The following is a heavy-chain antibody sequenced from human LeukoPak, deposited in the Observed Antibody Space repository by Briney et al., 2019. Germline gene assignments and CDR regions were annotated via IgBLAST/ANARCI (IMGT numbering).Heavy chain of an antibody. CDR1: GGSISSSSYY. CDR2: IYYSGST. Sequence: PSETLSLTCTVSGGSISSSSYYWGWIRQPPGKGLEWIGSIYYSGSTYYNPSLKSRVTISVDTSKNQFSLKLSSVTAADTAVYYCASPVPSWPYSDYGMDVWGQGTTVTVSS. CDR3: ASPVPSWPYSDYGMDV. D-gene: IGHD6-13*01. J-gene: IGHJ6*02. V-gene: IGHV4-39*01.